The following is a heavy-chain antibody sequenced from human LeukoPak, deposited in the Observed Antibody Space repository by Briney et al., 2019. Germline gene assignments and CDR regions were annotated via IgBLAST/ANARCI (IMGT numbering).Heavy chain of an antibody. CDR1: GDSFSSRGY. Sequence: PSETLSLTCTVSGDSFSSRGYIWIRQLPDMGLEWIGYVFSSGKTHYDPSLESRVTISLDTSMNQFSLRLSSVTAADAAVYYCARARTQFSDGSGLNWFDPWGQGTLVTVSS. D-gene: IGHD3-22*01. J-gene: IGHJ5*02. CDR3: ARARTQFSDGSGLNWFDP. CDR2: VFSSGKT. V-gene: IGHV4-31*03.